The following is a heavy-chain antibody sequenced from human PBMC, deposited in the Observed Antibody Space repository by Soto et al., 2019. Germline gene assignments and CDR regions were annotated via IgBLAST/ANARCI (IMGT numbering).Heavy chain of an antibody. D-gene: IGHD3-22*01. CDR2: IIPIFGTA. Sequence: SVKVSCKASGGTFSSYAISWVRQAPGQGLEWMGGIIPIFGTANYAQKFQGRVTITADESTSTAYMELSSLRSEDTAVYYCVRDADYYDSSGYLPAYFDLWGRGTLVTVSS. CDR3: VRDADYYDSSGYLPAYFDL. J-gene: IGHJ2*01. CDR1: GGTFSSYA. V-gene: IGHV1-69*13.